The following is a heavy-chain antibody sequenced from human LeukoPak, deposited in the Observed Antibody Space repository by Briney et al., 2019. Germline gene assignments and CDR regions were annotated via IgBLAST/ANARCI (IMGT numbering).Heavy chain of an antibody. J-gene: IGHJ4*02. V-gene: IGHV1-46*01. CDR1: GYTFSSYY. Sequence: ASVKVSCKASGYTFSSYYIHWVRQAPGQGLEWMGIINPSGGSTSYAQKFQGRVTMTGDTSTSTVYMELSSLGSEDTAVYYCARDRWWEPIDYWGQGTLVTVSS. D-gene: IGHD2-15*01. CDR2: INPSGGST. CDR3: ARDRWWEPIDY.